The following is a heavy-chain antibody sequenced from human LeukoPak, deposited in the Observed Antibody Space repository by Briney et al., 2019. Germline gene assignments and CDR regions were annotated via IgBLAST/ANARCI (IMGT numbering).Heavy chain of an antibody. V-gene: IGHV4-59*11. CDR1: GGSISSHY. CDR2: IYYSGST. J-gene: IGHJ5*02. Sequence: SETLSLTCTVSGGSISSHYWSWIRQPPGKALEWIGYIYYSGSTNYNPSLKSRVTISVDTSKNQFSLRLSSVTAADTAVYYCARAGITIFGVVSEGFDPWGQGTLVTVSS. CDR3: ARAGITIFGVVSEGFDP. D-gene: IGHD3-3*01.